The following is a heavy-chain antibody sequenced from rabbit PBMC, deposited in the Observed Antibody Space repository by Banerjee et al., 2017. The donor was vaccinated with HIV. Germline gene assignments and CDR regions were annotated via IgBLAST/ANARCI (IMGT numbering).Heavy chain of an antibody. V-gene: IGHV1S43*01. CDR2: IDPVFGIT. CDR1: GFDLNNYYY. J-gene: IGHJ4*01. CDR3: ARDGVGGSYFAL. D-gene: IGHD8-1*01. Sequence: QEQLVESGGGLVQPEGSLTLTCTASGFDLNNYYYMCWVRQAPGKGLEWIGYIDPVFGITYYANWVNGRFSISRENAQNTVFLQMTSLTAADTATYFCARDGVGGSYFALWGPGTLVTVS.